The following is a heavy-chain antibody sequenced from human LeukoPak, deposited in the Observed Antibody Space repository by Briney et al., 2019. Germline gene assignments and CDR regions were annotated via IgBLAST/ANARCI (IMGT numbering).Heavy chain of an antibody. Sequence: GGSLRLSCAASGFTFSSYAMHWVRQAPGKGLEWVAVISYDGSNKYYADSVKGRFTISRDNSKNTLYLQMNSLRAEDTAVYYCARDGGSTVIEAFDIWGQGTMVTVSS. CDR2: ISYDGSNK. J-gene: IGHJ3*02. V-gene: IGHV3-30-3*01. D-gene: IGHD4-11*01. CDR1: GFTFSSYA. CDR3: ARDGGSTVIEAFDI.